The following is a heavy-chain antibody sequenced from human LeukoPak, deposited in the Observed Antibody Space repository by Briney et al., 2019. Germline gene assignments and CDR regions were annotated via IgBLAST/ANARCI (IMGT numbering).Heavy chain of an antibody. V-gene: IGHV4-34*01. D-gene: IGHD6-6*01. CDR3: ARGGIAARHYYYYYGMDV. J-gene: IGHJ6*02. CDR2: INHSGST. CDR1: GGSFSGYY. Sequence: SETLSLTCAVYGGSFSGYYWSWIRQPPGKGLEWIGEINHSGSTNYNPSLKSRVTISVDTSKNQFSLKLSSVTAGDTAVYYCARGGIAARHYYYYYGMDVWGQGTTVTVSS.